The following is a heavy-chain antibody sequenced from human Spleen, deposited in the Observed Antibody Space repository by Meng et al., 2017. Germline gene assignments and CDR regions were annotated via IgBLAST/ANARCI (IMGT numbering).Heavy chain of an antibody. CDR1: GYSISSGYY. CDR3: ARDGSVVVEAATPFDD. CDR2: IYHSGNT. V-gene: IGHV4-38-2*02. J-gene: IGHJ4*02. D-gene: IGHD2-15*01. Sequence: SETLSLTCTVSGYSISSGYYWGWIRQSPGKGLEWIASIYHSGNTYYNPSLKSRVAISVDTSKNQFSLKLTSVTAADTAVYYCARDGSVVVEAATPFDDWGQGILVTVSS.